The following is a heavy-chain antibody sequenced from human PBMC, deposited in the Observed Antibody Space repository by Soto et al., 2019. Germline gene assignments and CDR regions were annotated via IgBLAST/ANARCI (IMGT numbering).Heavy chain of an antibody. CDR3: TKGRGLVVPAANDAFDI. J-gene: IGHJ3*02. CDR2: IKSKTDGGTT. D-gene: IGHD2-2*01. CDR1: GFTFSNAW. V-gene: IGHV3-15*07. Sequence: GGSLRLSCAASGFTFSNAWMNWVRQAPGKGLEWVGRIKSKTDGGTTDYAAPVKGRFTISRDDSKNTLYLQMNSLKTEDTAVYYCTKGRGLVVPAANDAFDIWGQGTMVTVSS.